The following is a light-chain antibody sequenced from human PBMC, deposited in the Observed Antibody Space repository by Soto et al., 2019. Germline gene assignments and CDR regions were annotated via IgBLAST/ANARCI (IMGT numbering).Light chain of an antibody. CDR3: CSYTSTNSRV. Sequence: QSVLTQPRSVSGSPGQSVTISCTGTSSDVGGYNYVSWYQQHPGKAPKLIIYDVNRRPSGVPDRFSGSKSGNTASLTISGLQAEDEADYYCCSYTSTNSRVFGGGTKLTVL. V-gene: IGLV2-11*01. CDR1: SSDVGGYNY. J-gene: IGLJ3*02. CDR2: DVN.